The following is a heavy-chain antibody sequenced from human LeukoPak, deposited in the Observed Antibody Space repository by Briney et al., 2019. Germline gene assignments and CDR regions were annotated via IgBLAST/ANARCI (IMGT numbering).Heavy chain of an antibody. D-gene: IGHD5-18*01. V-gene: IGHV4-59*10. J-gene: IGHJ6*03. CDR3: ARARGYSYGYSGYYYYYMDV. CDR2: IYTSGST. Sequence: SETLSLTCAVYGGSFSGYYWSWIRQPAGKGLEWIGRIYTSGSTNYNPSLKSRVTMSVDTSKNQFSLKLSSVTAADTAVYYCARARGYSYGYSGYYYYYMDVWGKGTTVTVSS. CDR1: GGSFSGYY.